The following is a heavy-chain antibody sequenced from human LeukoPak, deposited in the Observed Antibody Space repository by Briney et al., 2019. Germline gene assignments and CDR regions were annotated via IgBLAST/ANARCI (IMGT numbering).Heavy chain of an antibody. CDR1: GFTFSSYG. CDR3: ARELFYGDNPYDY. Sequence: GGSLRLSCAASGFTFSSYGMHWVRQAPGKGLEWVAFIRYDGSNKYYADSVKGRFTISRDNAKNSLYLQMNSLRAEDTAVYYCARELFYGDNPYDYWGQGTLVTVSS. CDR2: IRYDGSNK. D-gene: IGHD4-23*01. J-gene: IGHJ4*02. V-gene: IGHV3-30*02.